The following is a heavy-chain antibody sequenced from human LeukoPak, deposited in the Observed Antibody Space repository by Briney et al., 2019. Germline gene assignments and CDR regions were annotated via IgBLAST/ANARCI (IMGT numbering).Heavy chain of an antibody. V-gene: IGHV3-74*01. CDR1: GFTFSSYW. D-gene: IGHD6-19*01. Sequence: PGGSLRLSCAASGFTFSSYWMHWVRQAPGKGLVWVSRINSDGSSTTYADSVKGRFTISRDNAMNTLYLQMNSLRAEDTAVYYCAREDSGAVALDYWGQGALVTVSS. CDR3: AREDSGAVALDY. CDR2: INSDGSST. J-gene: IGHJ4*02.